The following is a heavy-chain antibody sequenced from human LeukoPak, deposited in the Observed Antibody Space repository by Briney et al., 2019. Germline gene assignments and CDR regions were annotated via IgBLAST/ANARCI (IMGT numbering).Heavy chain of an antibody. Sequence: GGSLRLSCAASGFTFSSYWMHWVRQAPGKGLVWVSRINSDGSSTSYADSVKGRFTISRDNAKNTLYLQMNSLRAEDTAVHYCAKHCSSTICIDYWGQGTLVTVSS. V-gene: IGHV3-74*01. CDR3: AKHCSSTICIDY. D-gene: IGHD2-2*01. CDR1: GFTFSSYW. J-gene: IGHJ4*02. CDR2: INSDGSST.